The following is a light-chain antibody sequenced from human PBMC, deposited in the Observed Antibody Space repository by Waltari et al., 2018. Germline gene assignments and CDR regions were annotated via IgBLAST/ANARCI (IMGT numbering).Light chain of an antibody. CDR1: QTVSNF. CDR2: DAS. V-gene: IGKV3-11*01. Sequence: EIVLIQSPATLSLSPGERATLSCRASQTVSNFLAWYQQKPGQAPRLLIYDASNRATGIPARFSGGGSGTDFTLTISSLEPEDFAVYYCQQRSNWPLMYTFGQGTKLEIK. J-gene: IGKJ2*01. CDR3: QQRSNWPLMYT.